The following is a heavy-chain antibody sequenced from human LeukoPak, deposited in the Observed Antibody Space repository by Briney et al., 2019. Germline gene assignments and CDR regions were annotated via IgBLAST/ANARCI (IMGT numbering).Heavy chain of an antibody. CDR3: AKRAGTNYYYGMDV. D-gene: IGHD6-19*01. J-gene: IGHJ6*02. CDR1: GFTFSDYY. Sequence: PGGSLRLSCTASGFTFSDYYMSWIRQAPGKGLEWVSTIGGSSGSTYYADSVKGRFTISRDNSKNTLYLQMNSLRAEDTAVYYCAKRAGTNYYYGMDVWGQGTTVTVSS. V-gene: IGHV3-23*01. CDR2: IGGSSGST.